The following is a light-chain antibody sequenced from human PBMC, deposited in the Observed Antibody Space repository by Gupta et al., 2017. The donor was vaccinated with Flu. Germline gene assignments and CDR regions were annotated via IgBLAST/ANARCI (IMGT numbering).Light chain of an antibody. CDR1: QSVSSN. CDR3: QQYNNWPLT. J-gene: IGKJ4*01. V-gene: IGKV3-15*01. CDR2: GAS. Sequence: GERATLSCMASQSVSSNLAWYQQKPGQAPRLLIYGASTRATGIPARFSGSGSGTEFTLTISSLQSEDFAVYYCQQYNNWPLTFGGGTKVEIK.